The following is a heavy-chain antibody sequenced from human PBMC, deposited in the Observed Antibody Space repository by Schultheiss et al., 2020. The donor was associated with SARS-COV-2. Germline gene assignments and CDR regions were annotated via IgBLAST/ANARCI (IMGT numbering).Heavy chain of an antibody. Sequence: GGSLRLSCAASGFTFSSYAMHWVRQAPGKGLEWVAVISYDGSNKYYADSVKGRFTISRDNSKNTLYLQMNSLRAEDTAVYYCARHRPPFIRYCSGGSCYPSTGPFDYWGQGTLVTVSS. J-gene: IGHJ4*02. CDR3: ARHRPPFIRYCSGGSCYPSTGPFDY. CDR2: ISYDGSNK. V-gene: IGHV3-30*04. CDR1: GFTFSSYA. D-gene: IGHD2-15*01.